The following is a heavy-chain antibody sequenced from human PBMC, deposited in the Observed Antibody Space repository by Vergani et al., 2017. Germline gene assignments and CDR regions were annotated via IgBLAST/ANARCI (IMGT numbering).Heavy chain of an antibody. CDR2: ISSSSSYT. V-gene: IGHV3-11*05. CDR1: GFTFSSYA. J-gene: IGHJ3*02. CDR3: ARDVVVVAAEPGEGAFDI. Sequence: VQLLESGGGLVQPGGSLRLSCAASGFTFSSYAMSWIRQAPGKGLEWVSYISSSSSYTNYADSVKGRFTISRDNAKNSLYLQMNSLRAEDTAVYYCARDVVVVAAEPGEGAFDIWGQGTMVTVSS. D-gene: IGHD2-15*01.